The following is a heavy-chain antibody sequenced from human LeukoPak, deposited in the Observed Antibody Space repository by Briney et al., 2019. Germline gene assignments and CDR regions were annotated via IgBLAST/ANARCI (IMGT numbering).Heavy chain of an antibody. J-gene: IGHJ4*02. V-gene: IGHV3-7*01. Sequence: GGSLRLSCAASGFTFSSYWMSWVRQAPGKGLEWVANIRQDGSEKYYVDSVKGRFTISRDNAKNTLYLQRNSLRAEDTVVYYCARDRNTDFWSGYYTNYFDYWGQGTLVTVSS. CDR2: IRQDGSEK. CDR3: ARDRNTDFWSGYYTNYFDY. D-gene: IGHD3-3*01. CDR1: GFTFSSYW.